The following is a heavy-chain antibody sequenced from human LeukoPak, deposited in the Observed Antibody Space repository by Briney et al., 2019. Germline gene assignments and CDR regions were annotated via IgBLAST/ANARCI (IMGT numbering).Heavy chain of an antibody. V-gene: IGHV1-69*05. CDR3: AHYSSSDGDFDY. J-gene: IGHJ4*02. D-gene: IGHD6-6*01. CDR2: IIPIFGTA. Sequence: ASVKVSCKASGGTFSSYAISWVRQAPGQGLVWMGGIIPIFGTANYAQKFQGRVTITTDESTSTAYMELSSLRSEDTAVYYCAHYSSSDGDFDYWGQGTLVTVSS. CDR1: GGTFSSYA.